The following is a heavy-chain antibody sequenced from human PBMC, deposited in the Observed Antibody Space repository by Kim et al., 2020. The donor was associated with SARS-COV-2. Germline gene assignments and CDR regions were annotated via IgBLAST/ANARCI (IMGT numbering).Heavy chain of an antibody. V-gene: IGHV3-74*01. D-gene: IGHD3-10*01. CDR2: XKTDGSTT. CDR1: GFTFSSSW. Sequence: GGSLRLSCSASGFTFSSSWMHWVRQAPGKXXLWVSRXKTDGSTTIYAXSVKGXFTISRDNAKNTLHLQMTSLRXEXXXVXXXARGGRGGIKRTYYYY. J-gene: IGHJ6*01. CDR3: ARGGRGGIKRTYYYY.